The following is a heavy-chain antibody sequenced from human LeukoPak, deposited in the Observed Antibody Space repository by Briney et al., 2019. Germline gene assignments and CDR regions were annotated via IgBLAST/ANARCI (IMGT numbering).Heavy chain of an antibody. D-gene: IGHD5-24*01. CDR3: ARDSDGYNPFDY. Sequence: SVKVSCKASGGTFGSYAISWVRQAPGQGLEWMGRIIPIFGIANYAQKFQGRATITADKSTSTAYMELSSLRSEDTAVYYCARDSDGYNPFDYWGQGTLVTVSS. J-gene: IGHJ4*02. CDR1: GGTFGSYA. CDR2: IIPIFGIA. V-gene: IGHV1-69*04.